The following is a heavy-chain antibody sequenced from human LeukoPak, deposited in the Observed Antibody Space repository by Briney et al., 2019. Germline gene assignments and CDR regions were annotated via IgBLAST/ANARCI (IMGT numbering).Heavy chain of an antibody. Sequence: SETLSLTCTVSGGSISSYYWSWIRQPPGKGLEWIGYIYYSGSTNYNPSLKSRVTISVDTSKNQFSLKLSSVTAADTVVYYCAGQTDSSGYSYWGQGTLVTVSS. D-gene: IGHD3-22*01. J-gene: IGHJ4*02. CDR3: AGQTDSSGYSY. CDR1: GGSISSYY. CDR2: IYYSGST. V-gene: IGHV4-59*08.